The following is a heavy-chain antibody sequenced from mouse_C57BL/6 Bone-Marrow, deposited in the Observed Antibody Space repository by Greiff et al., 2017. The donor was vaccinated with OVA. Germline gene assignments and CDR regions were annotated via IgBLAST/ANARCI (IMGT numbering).Heavy chain of an antibody. CDR3: TDVVQASFAY. D-gene: IGHD6-1*01. V-gene: IGHV6-3*01. CDR1: GFTFSNYW. Sequence: EVHLVESGGGLVQPGGSMKLSCVASGFTFSNYWMNWVRQSPEKGLEWVAQIRLKSDNYATHYAESVKGRFTISRDDSKSSVYLQMNNLRAEDTGIYYCTDVVQASFAYWGQGTLVTVSA. J-gene: IGHJ3*01. CDR2: IRLKSDNYAT.